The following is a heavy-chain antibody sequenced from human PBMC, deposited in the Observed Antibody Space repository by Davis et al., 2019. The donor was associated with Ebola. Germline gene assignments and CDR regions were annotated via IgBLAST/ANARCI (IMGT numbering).Heavy chain of an antibody. D-gene: IGHD4-17*01. J-gene: IGHJ4*02. Sequence: GESLKISCAASGFTFSGSAMHWVRQASGKGLEWVGRIRSKANSYATAYAASVKGRFTISRNDSKNTAYLQMNSLKTEDTAVDYCTTTTVTTDYWGQGTLVTVSS. CDR1: GFTFSGSA. CDR2: IRSKANSYAT. V-gene: IGHV3-73*01. CDR3: TTTTVTTDY.